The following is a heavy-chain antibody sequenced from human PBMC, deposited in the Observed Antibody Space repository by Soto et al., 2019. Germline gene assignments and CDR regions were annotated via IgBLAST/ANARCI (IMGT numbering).Heavy chain of an antibody. Sequence: PSETLSLTCTVSGGSISSYYWSWIRQPPGKGLEWIGYIYYSGSTNYNPSLKSRVTISVDTSKNQFSLKLSSVTAADTAVYYCARGGYSYVYYYYYGMDVWGQGTTVTVSS. V-gene: IGHV4-59*01. D-gene: IGHD5-18*01. CDR3: ARGGYSYVYYYYYGMDV. J-gene: IGHJ6*02. CDR1: GGSISSYY. CDR2: IYYSGST.